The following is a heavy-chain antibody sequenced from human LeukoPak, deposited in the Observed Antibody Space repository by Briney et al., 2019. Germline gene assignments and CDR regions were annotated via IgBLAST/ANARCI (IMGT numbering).Heavy chain of an antibody. CDR3: ARGSLYYDYVWGTYRYGYFDY. J-gene: IGHJ4*02. D-gene: IGHD3-16*02. CDR1: GFTFSSYS. CDR2: ISRSSSYI. V-gene: IGHV3-21*01. Sequence: GGSLRLSCAASGFTFSSYSMNWVRQAPGKGLEWVSSISRSSSYIYYADSVKGRFTISRDNAKNSLYLQMNSLRAEDTAVYYCARGSLYYDYVWGTYRYGYFDYWGQGTLVTVSS.